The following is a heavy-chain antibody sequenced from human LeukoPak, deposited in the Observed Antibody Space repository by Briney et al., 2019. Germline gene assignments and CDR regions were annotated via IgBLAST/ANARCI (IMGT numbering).Heavy chain of an antibody. J-gene: IGHJ5*02. Sequence: ASVKVSCKASGYTFTSYGISWVRQAPGQGLEWMGWISAYNGNTNYAQKLQGRVTMTTDTSTSTAYMELRSLRSDDTAVYYCARVGEDFWSGYYCPPMRSCHLANWFDPWGQGTLVTVSS. D-gene: IGHD3-3*01. CDR2: ISAYNGNT. V-gene: IGHV1-18*01. CDR3: ARVGEDFWSGYYCPPMRSCHLANWFDP. CDR1: GYTFTSYG.